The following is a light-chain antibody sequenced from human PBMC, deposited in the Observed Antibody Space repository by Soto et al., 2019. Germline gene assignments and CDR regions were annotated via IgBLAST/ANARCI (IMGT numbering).Light chain of an antibody. Sequence: IKLTQSPSSLSASVGDSVTITCRASQSISRYLNWYQHKPGTPPKLLIHGPSTFQVGVPSRFSGSGSGTNFTLTISSLEPEDFAIYYCQQSCSTPVTFGQGTKVDI. CDR2: GPS. V-gene: IGKV1-39*01. CDR1: QSISRY. CDR3: QQSCSTPVT. J-gene: IGKJ1*01.